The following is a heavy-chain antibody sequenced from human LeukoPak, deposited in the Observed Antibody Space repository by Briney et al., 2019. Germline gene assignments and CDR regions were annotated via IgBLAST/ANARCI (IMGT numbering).Heavy chain of an antibody. CDR3: ARHGGSGSYYPNWFDP. Sequence: PSETLSLTCTVSGGSISSSSYYWGWIRQPPGKGLEWIGSIYYSGSTYYNPSLKSRVTISVDTSKNQFSLKLSSVTAADTAVYYCARHGGSGSYYPNWFDPWGQGTLVTVSS. D-gene: IGHD3-10*01. J-gene: IGHJ5*02. CDR2: IYYSGST. V-gene: IGHV4-39*01. CDR1: GGSISSSSYY.